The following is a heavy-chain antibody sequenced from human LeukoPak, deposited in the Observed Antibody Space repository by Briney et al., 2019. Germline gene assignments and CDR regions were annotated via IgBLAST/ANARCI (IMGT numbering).Heavy chain of an antibody. CDR2: IKQDGSEK. J-gene: IGHJ4*02. V-gene: IGHV3-7*01. D-gene: IGHD2-15*01. CDR3: AREGKLKSIAY. Sequence: GGSLRLSCAASGFTFSSYWVSWVRQAPGKGLEWVANIKQDGSEKYYVDSVKGRFTISRDNAKNSLYLQMNSLRAEDTAVYYCAREGKLKSIAYWGQGTLVTVSS. CDR1: GFTFSSYW.